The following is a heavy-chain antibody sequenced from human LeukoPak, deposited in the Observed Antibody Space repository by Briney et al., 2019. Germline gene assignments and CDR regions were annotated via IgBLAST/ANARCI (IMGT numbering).Heavy chain of an antibody. J-gene: IGHJ4*02. CDR2: MNPNSGDT. CDR3: ARGLGSYDSSELTWPMISF. D-gene: IGHD3-22*01. CDR1: GGTFSSYA. V-gene: IGHV1-8*02. Sequence: ASVKVSCKASGGTFSSYAINWVRQATGHGLEWMGWMNPNSGDTAYAQTFQGRITMTRSTSITTAYMELSGLRSEDTAVYYCARGLGSYDSSELTWPMISFWGQGTQVTVSS.